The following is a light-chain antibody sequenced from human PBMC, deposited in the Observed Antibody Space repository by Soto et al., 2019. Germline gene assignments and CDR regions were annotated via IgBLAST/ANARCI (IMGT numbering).Light chain of an antibody. CDR3: AAWDDSLSAFYV. V-gene: IGLV1-47*01. J-gene: IGLJ1*01. CDR1: SSNIGSNY. CDR2: RNN. Sequence: QSVLTQPPSASGTPGQRVTISCSGSSSNIGSNYVYWYQQLPGTAPKLLIYRNNQRPSGVPDRFSGSKSGTSASLPISGLRSEDEADYYCAAWDDSLSAFYVFGTGSKVTVL.